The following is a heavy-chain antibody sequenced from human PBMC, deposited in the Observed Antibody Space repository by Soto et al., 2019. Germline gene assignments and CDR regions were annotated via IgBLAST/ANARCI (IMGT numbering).Heavy chain of an antibody. J-gene: IGHJ4*02. D-gene: IGHD1-20*01. CDR2: VSSSGGST. Sequence: GGSLILSCAASGFTFSSYAMSWVRQAPGKGLEWISAVSSSGGSTYYADSVKGRFTISRDNSKDTLYLQMNNLRAEDTAVYYCAKPPDYNWNDYWGQGTLVTVSS. CDR3: AKPPDYNWNDY. V-gene: IGHV3-23*01. CDR1: GFTFSSYA.